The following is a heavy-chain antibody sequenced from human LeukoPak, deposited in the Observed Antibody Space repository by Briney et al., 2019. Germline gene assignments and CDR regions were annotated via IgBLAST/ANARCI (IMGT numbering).Heavy chain of an antibody. D-gene: IGHD1-7*01. CDR1: GFTFSSYA. J-gene: IGHJ4*02. Sequence: GGSLRLSCAASGFTFSSYAMHWVRQAPGTGLEWVATINSDGSAKYHVDSVKGRFTISRDNAKNLVYLQMSILRAEDTAVYYCADLGTSDCGQGTLVTVSS. V-gene: IGHV3-7*01. CDR2: INSDGSAK. CDR3: ADLGTSD.